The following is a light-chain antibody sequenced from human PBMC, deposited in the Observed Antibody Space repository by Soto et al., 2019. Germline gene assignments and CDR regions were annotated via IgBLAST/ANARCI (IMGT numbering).Light chain of an antibody. V-gene: IGKV4-1*01. J-gene: IGKJ1*01. CDR3: QQFYTTPVT. CDR1: QSVLYSPNNKNY. Sequence: DIVXXQSPDSLAVSLGERATINCKSSQSVLYSPNNKNYLAWYQQKPGQPPKLLIYWASTRESGVPDRFSGSGSGTDFTLTISSLQADDVAVYYCQQFYTTPVTFAQGTKVEIK. CDR2: WAS.